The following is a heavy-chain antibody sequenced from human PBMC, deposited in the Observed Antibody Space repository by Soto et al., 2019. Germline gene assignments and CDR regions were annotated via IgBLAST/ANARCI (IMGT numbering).Heavy chain of an antibody. CDR1: GFSLSTNAVG. CDR3: KHMSVGAASYFHYYGMEV. Sequence: QISLKESGPTLVKPTQTLTLTCTFSGFSLSTNAVGVSWIRQPPGKALEWLALIYWNDDKRYSPSLKSRITINRDPSKNQVVLIMTSMDPMDTATYYCKHMSVGAASYFHYYGMEVWGQGTTVTVSS. CDR2: IYWNDDK. D-gene: IGHD1-26*01. J-gene: IGHJ6*02. V-gene: IGHV2-5*01.